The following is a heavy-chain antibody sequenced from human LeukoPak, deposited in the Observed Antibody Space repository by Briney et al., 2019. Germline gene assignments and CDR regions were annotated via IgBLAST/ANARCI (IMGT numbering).Heavy chain of an antibody. D-gene: IGHD6-19*01. J-gene: IGHJ4*02. V-gene: IGHV1-2*02. CDR2: INPNSGGT. CDR1: GYTFTGYY. CDR3: ATLVIAVAGGFGDY. Sequence: GASVEVSCKASGYTFTGYYMHWVRQAPGQGLEWMGWINPNSGGTNYAQKFQGRVTMTRDTSISTGYMELSRLRSDDTAVYYCATLVIAVAGGFGDYWGQGTLVTVSS.